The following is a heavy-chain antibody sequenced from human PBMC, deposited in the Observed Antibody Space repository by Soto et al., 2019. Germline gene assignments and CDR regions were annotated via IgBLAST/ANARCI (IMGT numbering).Heavy chain of an antibody. Sequence: DVQLVESGGGLVQPGRSLRLSCAASGFTFDDYAMHWVRQAPGKGLEWVSGISWNSGSIGYADSVKGRFTISRDNAKNSLYLQMNSLRAEDTALYYCAKERGYGEGFDYWGQGTLVTVSS. D-gene: IGHD4-17*01. CDR1: GFTFDDYA. V-gene: IGHV3-9*01. CDR3: AKERGYGEGFDY. J-gene: IGHJ4*02. CDR2: ISWNSGSI.